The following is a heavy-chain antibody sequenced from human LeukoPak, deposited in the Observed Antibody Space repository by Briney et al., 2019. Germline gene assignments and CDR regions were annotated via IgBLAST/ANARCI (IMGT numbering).Heavy chain of an antibody. V-gene: IGHV4-59*01. Sequence: PSETLSPTCSVSGGSINSYYWSWIRQPPGKGLEWVGSVHYTGSTNYNPSLKSRVTISVDTSKSQFSLIVTSVTAADTAVYYCASRSGRGYYGMDVWGQGTTVTVSS. CDR2: VHYTGST. CDR1: GGSINSYY. J-gene: IGHJ6*02. D-gene: IGHD3-10*01. CDR3: ASRSGRGYYGMDV.